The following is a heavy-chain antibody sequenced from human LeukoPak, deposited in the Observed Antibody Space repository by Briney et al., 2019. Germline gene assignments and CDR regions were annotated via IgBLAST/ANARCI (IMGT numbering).Heavy chain of an antibody. D-gene: IGHD5-24*01. J-gene: IGHJ5*02. CDR1: GFTFSSYG. V-gene: IGHV3-30*18. CDR2: ISNDGSKK. Sequence: PGXSLRLSCAASGFTFSSYGMHWVRQAPGKGLEWVAVISNDGSKKYSADSVKGRFTISRDNSKNTLYLEMNSLRTEDTAVYHCAKDLYDNDWYNYFDPWGQGALVTVSS. CDR3: AKDLYDNDWYNYFDP.